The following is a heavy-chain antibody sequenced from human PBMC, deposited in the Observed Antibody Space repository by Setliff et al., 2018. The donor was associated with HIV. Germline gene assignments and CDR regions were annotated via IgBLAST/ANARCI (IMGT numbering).Heavy chain of an antibody. J-gene: IGHJ6*03. D-gene: IGHD2-21*02. CDR3: ARGCDRDYNYYIDV. Sequence: SQTLSLTCAITGDSVSSNSAAWNWIRQSPLRGLEWLGRTYYRSKWHNDYAVFLKSRITINPDTAKNQFSLQLKSVTPEDTAVYFCARGCDRDYNYYIDVWDKGTTVTVSS. CDR2: TYYRSKWHN. V-gene: IGHV6-1*01. CDR1: GDSVSSNSAA.